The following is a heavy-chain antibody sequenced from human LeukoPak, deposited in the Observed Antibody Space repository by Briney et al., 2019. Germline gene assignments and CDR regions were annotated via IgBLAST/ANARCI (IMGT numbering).Heavy chain of an antibody. J-gene: IGHJ5*02. CDR1: GGSISSHY. V-gene: IGHV4-59*11. CDR2: IYYSGST. D-gene: IGHD2-2*01. CDR3: ARDRIVPAAISLGLDP. Sequence: PSETLALTCTVSGGSISSHYWSWTRQPPGKGLEWIGYIYYSGSTNYNPSLKSRVTISVDTSKNQFSLKLSSVTAADTAVYYCARDRIVPAAISLGLDPWGQGTLVTVSS.